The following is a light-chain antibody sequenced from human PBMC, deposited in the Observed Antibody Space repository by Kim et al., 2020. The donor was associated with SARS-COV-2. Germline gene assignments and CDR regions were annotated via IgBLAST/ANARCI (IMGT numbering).Light chain of an antibody. Sequence: DIQMTQSPSSLSASVGDRVTITCLASQSISSYLNWYQQKPGKAPKLLIYTASSLQSGVPSRFSGSGSGTDFTLTISSLQPEDFATYYCQQSYSTPPLFGQGTKLEI. CDR1: QSISSY. CDR3: QQSYSTPPL. J-gene: IGKJ2*01. V-gene: IGKV1-39*01. CDR2: TAS.